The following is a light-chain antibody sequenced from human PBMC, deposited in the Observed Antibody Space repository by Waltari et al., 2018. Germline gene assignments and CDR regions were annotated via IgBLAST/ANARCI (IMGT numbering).Light chain of an antibody. CDR2: ENN. V-gene: IGLV1-51*02. CDR3: GTWDSRRKWV. Sequence: QSVLTQPPSVSAAPGQKVTISCSGSSSNIGNNYVSWYQQLPGTAPKLLIYENNKRPSGITDRFSGSKSGTSATLGITGLQTGDEADYYCGTWDSRRKWVFGGGTKLTVL. CDR1: SSNIGNNY. J-gene: IGLJ3*02.